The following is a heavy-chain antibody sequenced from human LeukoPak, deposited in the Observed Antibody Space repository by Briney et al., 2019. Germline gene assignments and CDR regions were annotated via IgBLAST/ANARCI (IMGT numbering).Heavy chain of an antibody. CDR2: IYHTGRT. J-gene: IGHJ6*02. CDR1: DYSISSGYY. Sequence: SETLSLTCTVSDYSISSGYYWGWVRQPPGKRLEWIGSIYHTGRTYYSPSLKSPVTISVDTSRNLFSLKLSSVTAADTAVYYCARQGEPYYYYGMDVWGQGTTVTVSS. D-gene: IGHD1-14*01. V-gene: IGHV4-38-2*02. CDR3: ARQGEPYYYYGMDV.